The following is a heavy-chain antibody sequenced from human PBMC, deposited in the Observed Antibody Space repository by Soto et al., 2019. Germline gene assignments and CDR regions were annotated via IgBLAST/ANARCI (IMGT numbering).Heavy chain of an antibody. D-gene: IGHD3-22*01. Sequence: ASVKVSCKASGYTFTSYYMHLVRQAPGQGLEWMGVINPSGGSTSYAQKFQGRVTMTRDTSTSTVYMELSSLRSEDTAVYYCAKGGGVYYYDSSGPFSDAFDIWGQGTMVTVSS. CDR1: GYTFTSYY. CDR3: AKGGGVYYYDSSGPFSDAFDI. J-gene: IGHJ3*02. V-gene: IGHV1-46*01. CDR2: INPSGGST.